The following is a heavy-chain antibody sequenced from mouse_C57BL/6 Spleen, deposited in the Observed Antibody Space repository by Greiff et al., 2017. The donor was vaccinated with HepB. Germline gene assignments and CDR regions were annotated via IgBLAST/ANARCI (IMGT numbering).Heavy chain of an antibody. CDR1: GYTFTSYW. J-gene: IGHJ3*01. D-gene: IGHD2-1*01. CDR2: IHPNSGST. Sequence: QVQLKQPGAELVKPGASVKLSCKASGYTFTSYWMHWVKQRPGQGLEWIGMIHPNSGSTNYNEKFKSKATLTVDKSSSTAYMQLSSLTSEDSAVYYCAPMVTTRAWFAYWGQGTLVTVSA. V-gene: IGHV1-64*01. CDR3: APMVTTRAWFAY.